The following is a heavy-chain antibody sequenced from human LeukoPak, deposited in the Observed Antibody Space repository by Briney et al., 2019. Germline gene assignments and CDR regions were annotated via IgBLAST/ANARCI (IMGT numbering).Heavy chain of an antibody. CDR3: AREKGVKGDAFDI. CDR1: GGSISSHY. V-gene: IGHV4-59*11. Sequence: PSETLSLTCTVSGGSISSHYWSWIRQPPGKGLEWIGYIYYSGSTNYNPSLKSRVTISVDTSKNQFSLKLSSVTAADTAVYYCAREKGVKGDAFDIWGQGTMVTVSS. J-gene: IGHJ3*02. CDR2: IYYSGST. D-gene: IGHD3-22*01.